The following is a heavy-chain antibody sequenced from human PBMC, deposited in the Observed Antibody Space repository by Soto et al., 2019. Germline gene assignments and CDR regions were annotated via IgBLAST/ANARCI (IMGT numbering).Heavy chain of an antibody. CDR2: IKTDGTST. CDR3: ARDQDTYGQAVFDS. V-gene: IGHV3-74*01. J-gene: IGHJ4*02. CDR1: GFTLSSRW. D-gene: IGHD2-15*01. Sequence: SLRLSCAASGFTLSSRWMHWVRQAPGKGLVWVSRIKTDGTSTSYADSVKGRFTISRDNAKNTLYLQMNSLRAEDTGMYYCARDQDTYGQAVFDSWGQGTLVTVSS.